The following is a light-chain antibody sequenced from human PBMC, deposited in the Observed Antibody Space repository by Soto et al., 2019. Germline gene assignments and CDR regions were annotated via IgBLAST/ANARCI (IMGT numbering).Light chain of an antibody. V-gene: IGKV1-16*01. CDR3: QHYNSYSEA. CDR2: AAS. Sequence: DIQMTQSPSSLSESSGDRFTITCRASQGISTYLNWYQQKPGKAPKLLIYAASSLQSGVPSRFSGSGSGTEFTLTISSLQPDDFATYYCQHYNSYSEAFGQGTKVDI. CDR1: QGISTY. J-gene: IGKJ1*01.